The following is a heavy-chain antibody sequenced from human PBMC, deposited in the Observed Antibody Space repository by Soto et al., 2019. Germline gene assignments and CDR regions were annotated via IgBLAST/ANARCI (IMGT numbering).Heavy chain of an antibody. Sequence: SVKVSCKSSGGTFSSYAISWVRQAPGQGLEWMGGVIPVFGLATYAQKVQGRVTITADKSTNTAYMEVSSLRSEDTAVYYCARGKSYYGSGKGIYDYYSLDVWGQGTTATVSS. CDR3: ARGKSYYGSGKGIYDYYSLDV. CDR1: GGTFSSYA. D-gene: IGHD3-10*01. V-gene: IGHV1-69*10. CDR2: VIPVFGLA. J-gene: IGHJ6*02.